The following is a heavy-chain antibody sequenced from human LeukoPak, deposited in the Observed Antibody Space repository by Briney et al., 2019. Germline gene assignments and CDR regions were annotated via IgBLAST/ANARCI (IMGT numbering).Heavy chain of an antibody. V-gene: IGHV3-23*01. Sequence: GSLRLSCAASGFSFSSYAMTWVRQAPGKGPEWVSGIIGSGDRTYYRDSVKGRLTISRDNSKNTVDLQMDSLRVEDKAVYYCAXXXNNDYYTGIHVFDIWGQGTLVTVSS. J-gene: IGHJ3*02. CDR1: GFSFSSYA. CDR2: IIGSGDRT. CDR3: AXXXNNDYYTGIHVFDI. D-gene: IGHD3-3*01.